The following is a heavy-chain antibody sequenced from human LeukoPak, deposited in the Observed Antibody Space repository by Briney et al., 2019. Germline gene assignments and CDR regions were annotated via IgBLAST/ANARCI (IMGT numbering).Heavy chain of an antibody. CDR3: ARDGRYYYMDV. CDR1: GGSISSSSYY. CDR2: ISYSGST. V-gene: IGHV4-61*05. Sequence: SETLSLTCTVSGGSISSSSYYWGWIRQPPGKGLEWIAYISYSGSTNYNPSLKSRVTISVDTSKNQFSLKLSSVTAADTAVYYCARDGRYYYMDVWGKGTTVTVSS. J-gene: IGHJ6*03.